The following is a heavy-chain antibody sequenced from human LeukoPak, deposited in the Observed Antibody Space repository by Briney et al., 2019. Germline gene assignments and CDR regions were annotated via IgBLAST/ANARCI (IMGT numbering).Heavy chain of an antibody. Sequence: SETLSLTCTVSGGSISSYYWNWIRQPPGKGLEWIGYIYYSGSTNNNPSLKSRVTISVDTSKNQFSLKLSSVTAADTAVYYCARGADSSGYYSIFYFDYWSQGTLVTVSS. V-gene: IGHV4-59*01. CDR1: GGSISSYY. J-gene: IGHJ4*02. CDR2: IYYSGST. D-gene: IGHD3-22*01. CDR3: ARGADSSGYYSIFYFDY.